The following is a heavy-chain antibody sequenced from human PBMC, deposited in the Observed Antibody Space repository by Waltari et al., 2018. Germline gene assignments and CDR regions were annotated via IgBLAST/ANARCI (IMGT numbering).Heavy chain of an antibody. CDR2: IYYSGSN. D-gene: IGHD1-20*01. J-gene: IGHJ3*01. V-gene: IGHV4-39*01. CDR1: GGSISSSYYY. Sequence: QLQLQESGPGLVKPSETLSLTCTVSGGSISSSYYYWGWIRQPPGKGLEWIGSIYYSGSNYHNLSLKSRVTISLDTSKNQFSLTLSSVTAADTAVYYCARPRITGTAYDAFDLWGQGTMVTVSS. CDR3: ARPRITGTAYDAFDL.